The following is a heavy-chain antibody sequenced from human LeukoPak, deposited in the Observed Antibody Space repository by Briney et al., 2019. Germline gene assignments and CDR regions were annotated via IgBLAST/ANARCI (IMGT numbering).Heavy chain of an antibody. CDR2: IYDIGTT. D-gene: IGHD3-10*01. J-gene: IGHJ3*02. V-gene: IGHV4-59*08. CDR3: ARLYGSGPRGAFDI. Sequence: SETLSLTCTVSGGSISSHYWTWIRQPPGKGLEWIGYIYDIGTTNYNPSLKSRVTIFVDTSRNQFSLNLTSVTAADTAVYYCARLYGSGPRGAFDIWGQGTLVTVSS. CDR1: GGSISSHY.